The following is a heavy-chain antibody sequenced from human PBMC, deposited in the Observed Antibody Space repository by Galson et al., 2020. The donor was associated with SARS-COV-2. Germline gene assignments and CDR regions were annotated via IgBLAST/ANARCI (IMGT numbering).Heavy chain of an antibody. D-gene: IGHD2-15*01. J-gene: IGHJ6*02. CDR2: FDPEEGET. Sequence: GESLKISCKGSGYTLTELSMHWVRQAPGKGLEWMGGFDPEEGETIYAQKFQGRVTMTEHTSTDTAYMELISLRSEDTAVYYWSTAPTIRGGSQLSPLAPNYYYYYGMDVWGQGTTVTVSS. CDR3: STAPTIRGGSQLSPLAPNYYYYYGMDV. CDR1: GYTLTELS. V-gene: IGHV1-24*01.